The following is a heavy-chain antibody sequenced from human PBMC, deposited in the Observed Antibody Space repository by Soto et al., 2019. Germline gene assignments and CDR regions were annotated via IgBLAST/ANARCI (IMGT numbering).Heavy chain of an antibody. CDR2: ISYDGSNK. V-gene: IGHV3-30*03. CDR1: GFTFSSYG. Sequence: PGGSLRLSCAASGFTFSSYGMHWVRQAPGKGLEWVAVISYDGSNKYYADSVKGRFTISRDNSKNTLYLQMNSLRAEDTAVYYCARDSSGYYYDSSGYYLRSYYFDYWGQETLVTVSS. D-gene: IGHD3-22*01. J-gene: IGHJ4*02. CDR3: ARDSSGYYYDSSGYYLRSYYFDY.